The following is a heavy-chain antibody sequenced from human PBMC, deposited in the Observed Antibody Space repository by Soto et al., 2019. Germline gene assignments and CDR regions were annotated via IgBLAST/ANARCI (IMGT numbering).Heavy chain of an antibody. CDR3: ARAHIVLRGSSWLFDY. Sequence: QVQLQESGPGLVKPSGTLSLTCAVSSGSISSSNWWSWVRQPPGKGLEWIGEIYHSGSTNYNPSLKSRVTISVDTSKNQFSLKLSSVTAADTAVYYCARAHIVLRGSSWLFDYWGQGPLVTVSS. V-gene: IGHV4-4*02. CDR1: SGSISSSNW. CDR2: IYHSGST. D-gene: IGHD2-8*01. J-gene: IGHJ4*02.